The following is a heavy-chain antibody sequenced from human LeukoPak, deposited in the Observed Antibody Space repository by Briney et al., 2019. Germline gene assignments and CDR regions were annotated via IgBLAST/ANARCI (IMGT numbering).Heavy chain of an antibody. V-gene: IGHV4-39*01. CDR3: ARLRITMIVVVIDY. J-gene: IGHJ4*02. CDR2: IYYSGST. Sequence: SETLSLTCTVSGGSISSSSYYWGWIRRPPGKGLEWIGSIYYSGSTYYNPSLKSRVTISVDTSKNQFSLKLSSVTAADTAVYYCARLRITMIVVVIDYWGQGTLVTVSS. D-gene: IGHD3-22*01. CDR1: GGSISSSSYY.